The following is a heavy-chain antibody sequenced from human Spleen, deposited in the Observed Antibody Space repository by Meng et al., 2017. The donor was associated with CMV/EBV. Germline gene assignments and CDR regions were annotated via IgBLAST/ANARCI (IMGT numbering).Heavy chain of an antibody. CDR2: ISSSGDII. J-gene: IGHJ6*02. D-gene: IGHD5/OR15-5a*01. CDR3: ARCKIYDFSFYGMDV. Sequence: GESLKISCAASGFTFSDYYMTWVRRAPGKGLEWISYISSSGDIILYADSVKCRFTISRDNAEKSLYLQMNSLRAEDTALYFCARCKIYDFSFYGMDVWGQGTTVTVSS. CDR1: GFTFSDYY. V-gene: IGHV3-11*04.